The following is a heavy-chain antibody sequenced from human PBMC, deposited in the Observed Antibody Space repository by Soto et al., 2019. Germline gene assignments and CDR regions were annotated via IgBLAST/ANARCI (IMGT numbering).Heavy chain of an antibody. D-gene: IGHD3-16*01. CDR2: ISANNGNT. J-gene: IGHJ4*02. V-gene: IGHV1-18*01. CDR1: GYTFTTFG. Sequence: QVRLVQSGPEVKKPGASVKVSCKASGYTFTTFGISWVRQAPGQGLEWVGWISANNGNTKYSQKFKGRVSWTTESSASTAYMELRSLRSADTAVYYCARSAPFDSYALTTVECWGQGTLVTVSS. CDR3: ARSAPFDSYALTTVEC.